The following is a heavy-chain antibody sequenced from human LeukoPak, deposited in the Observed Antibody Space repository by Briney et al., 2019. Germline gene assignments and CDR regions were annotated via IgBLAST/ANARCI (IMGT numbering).Heavy chain of an antibody. CDR2: ISSSGSTI. CDR3: ARIPRRWSGYYLIDY. D-gene: IGHD3-3*01. CDR1: GFTFSSYE. V-gene: IGHV3-48*03. J-gene: IGHJ4*02. Sequence: GGSLRLSCAASGFTFSSYEMNWVRQAPGKGLEWVSYISSSGSTIYYADSVKGRFTISRDNAKNSLYLQMNSQRAEDTAVYYCARIPRRWSGYYLIDYWGQGTLVTVSS.